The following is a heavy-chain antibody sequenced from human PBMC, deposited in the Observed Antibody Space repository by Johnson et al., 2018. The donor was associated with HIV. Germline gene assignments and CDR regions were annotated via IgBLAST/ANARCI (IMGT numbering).Heavy chain of an antibody. CDR3: TTDWDIVVVPAPAFDI. Sequence: VQLVESGGALVKPGGSLRVSCAASGFTFSNAWMSWVRQAPGKGLEWVGRIKSKTDGGTIDYGAPVKGRFTISRDDSKNTLYLQMNSLKTEDTAGYYCTTDWDIVVVPAPAFDIWGQGTMVTVSS. J-gene: IGHJ3*02. CDR2: IKSKTDGGTI. CDR1: GFTFSNAW. V-gene: IGHV3-15*02. D-gene: IGHD2-2*01.